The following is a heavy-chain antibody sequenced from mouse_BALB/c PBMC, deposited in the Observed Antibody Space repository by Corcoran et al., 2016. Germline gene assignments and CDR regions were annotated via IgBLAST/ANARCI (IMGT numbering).Heavy chain of an antibody. Sequence: EVQLQQSGAELVKPGASVKLSCTASGFNIKDTYMHWVKQRPEQGLEWIGRIDPANGNTKYDPKFQGKATITADTSSNTAYLQISSLTSEDTAVYYCARCKWYFDVWGAGTTVTVSS. CDR2: IDPANGNT. J-gene: IGHJ1*01. CDR1: GFNIKDTY. V-gene: IGHV14-3*02. CDR3: ARCKWYFDV.